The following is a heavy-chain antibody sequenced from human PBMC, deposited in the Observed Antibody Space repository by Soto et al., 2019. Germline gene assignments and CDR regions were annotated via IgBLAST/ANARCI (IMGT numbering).Heavy chain of an antibody. D-gene: IGHD1-26*01. Sequence: ESGGGVVQPGRSLRLSCATSGFTFSTFSMHWVRQAPGKGLEWVAHISYDGSEKDYADSVKVRFTISRDNSDNTLFLQMNSLTSEDTGVYYCARGPESGDFWGQGTLVTVPS. CDR3: ARGPESGDF. CDR1: GFTFSTFS. J-gene: IGHJ4*02. V-gene: IGHV3-30*04. CDR2: ISYDGSEK.